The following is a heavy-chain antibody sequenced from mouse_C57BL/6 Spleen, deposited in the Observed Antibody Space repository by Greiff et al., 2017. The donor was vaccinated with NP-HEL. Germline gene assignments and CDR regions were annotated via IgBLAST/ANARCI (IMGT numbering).Heavy chain of an antibody. V-gene: IGHV1-69*01. D-gene: IGHD1-1*01. Sequence: QVQLQQPGAELVMPGASVKLSCKASGYTFTSYWMHWVKQRPGQGLEWIGEIDPSDSYTNYNQKFKGKSTLTVDKSSSTAYMQLSSLTSEDSAVYYRARSPYYRSSHPFDYWGQGTTLTVSS. CDR3: ARSPYYRSSHPFDY. CDR2: IDPSDSYT. CDR1: GYTFTSYW. J-gene: IGHJ2*01.